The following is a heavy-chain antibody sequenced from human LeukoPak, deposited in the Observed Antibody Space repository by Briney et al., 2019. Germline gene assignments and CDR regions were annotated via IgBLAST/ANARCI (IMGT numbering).Heavy chain of an antibody. CDR3: ARGRLPRYYYGMDV. V-gene: IGHV3-30*04. J-gene: IGHJ6*02. D-gene: IGHD4-11*01. CDR1: GFTFSSYA. Sequence: GGSLRLSCAASGFTFSSYAMHWVRRAPGKGLEWVAVISYDGSNKYYADSVKGRFTISRDNSKNALYLQMNSLRAEDTAVYYCARGRLPRYYYGMDVWGQGTTVTVSS. CDR2: ISYDGSNK.